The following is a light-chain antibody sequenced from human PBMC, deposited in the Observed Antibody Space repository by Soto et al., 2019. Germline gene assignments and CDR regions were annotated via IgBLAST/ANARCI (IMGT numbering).Light chain of an antibody. CDR2: DAS. CDR1: QSVRND. CDR3: QQYNNWPIT. V-gene: IGKV3-15*01. J-gene: IGKJ5*01. Sequence: EMVMTQSPATLSVSPGERATLSCRASQSVRNDLAWYQQKPGQAPSLLIYDASTRATGIPARFSGSGSGTEFTLSISSLQSEDFAVYYCQQYNNWPITFGRGTRLEIK.